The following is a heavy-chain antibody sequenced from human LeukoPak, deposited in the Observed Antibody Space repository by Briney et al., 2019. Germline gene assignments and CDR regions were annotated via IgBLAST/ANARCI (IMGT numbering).Heavy chain of an antibody. Sequence: PSETLSLTCSVSGGSISGYYWSWIRQPPGKGLEWIGYFYYTGYTNYNPSLKSRVTISVDTSKNQFSLKLSSVTAADTAVYYCARHLAGYDSDWGQGTLVTVSS. D-gene: IGHD3-9*01. CDR3: ARHLAGYDSD. CDR1: GGSISGYY. CDR2: FYYTGYT. J-gene: IGHJ4*02. V-gene: IGHV4-59*08.